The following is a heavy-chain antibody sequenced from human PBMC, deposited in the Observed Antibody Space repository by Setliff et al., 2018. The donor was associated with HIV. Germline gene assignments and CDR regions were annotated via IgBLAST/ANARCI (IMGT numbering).Heavy chain of an antibody. V-gene: IGHV4-30-4*08. D-gene: IGHD3-10*01. CDR3: ASTRIRLIRGAVISNLRTPYFDY. CDR2: IYYTGST. CDR1: GGSVRSDDYY. Sequence: SETLSLTCTVFGGSVRSDDYYWSWIRQPPGKGLEWIGYIYYTGSTHYNPSLKGRLSMSTSENQFSLKLTSVTAADTAVYYCASTRIRLIRGAVISNLRTPYFDYWGPGSLVTVSS. J-gene: IGHJ4*02.